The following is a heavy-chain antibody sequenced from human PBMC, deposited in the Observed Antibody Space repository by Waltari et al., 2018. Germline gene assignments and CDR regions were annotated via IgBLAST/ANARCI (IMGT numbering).Heavy chain of an antibody. Sequence: EVQLVESGGGLVNPGGSLLLSCSASGFTFTANSMTWVRQAPGKGLEWVSSISSADYSLDADSMKGRFIISRDNAKNSLYLQMNGLSGEDTAVYYCARVIVYSDSPVCDFWGQGTLVIVSS. CDR1: GFTFTANS. CDR2: ISSADYS. V-gene: IGHV3-21*01. CDR3: ARVIVYSDSPVCDF. J-gene: IGHJ4*01. D-gene: IGHD2-21*01.